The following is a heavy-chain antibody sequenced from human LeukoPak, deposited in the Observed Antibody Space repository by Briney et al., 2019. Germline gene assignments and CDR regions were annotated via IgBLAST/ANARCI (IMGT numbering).Heavy chain of an antibody. J-gene: IGHJ6*02. V-gene: IGHV3-33*01. Sequence: GGSLRLSCAASGFTFSSYGMHWVRQAPAKGLEWVEGIWYDGSNKYYADSVKGRFTISRDNSKNTLYLQMNSLRAEDTAVYYWARGPLWFGELLDYYYGMDVWGQGTTVTVSS. CDR3: ARGPLWFGELLDYYYGMDV. D-gene: IGHD3-10*01. CDR2: IWYDGSNK. CDR1: GFTFSSYG.